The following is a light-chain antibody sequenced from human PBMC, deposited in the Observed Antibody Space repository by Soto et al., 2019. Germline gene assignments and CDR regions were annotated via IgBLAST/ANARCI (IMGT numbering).Light chain of an antibody. CDR3: QQYKSYSWT. Sequence: DIQMTQSPSTLPASVGDRVTITCRASQSVNDWLAWYQQKPGKAPTLLIYKVSNLESGVPSRFSGSGSGTEFTLTISSLQPDDFATYYCQQYKSYSWTFGQGTKVEIK. CDR2: KVS. J-gene: IGKJ1*01. V-gene: IGKV1-5*03. CDR1: QSVNDW.